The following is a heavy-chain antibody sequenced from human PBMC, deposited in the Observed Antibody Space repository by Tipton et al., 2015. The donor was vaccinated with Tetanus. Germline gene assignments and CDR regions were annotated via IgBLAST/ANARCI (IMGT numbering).Heavy chain of an antibody. D-gene: IGHD2-15*01. Sequence: TLSLTCTVSGGSVSSGSYYWSWIRQPPGKGLEWIGYIYYSGSTNYNPSLKSQVTISVDTSKNQFSLKLSSVTAADTAVYYCARDRRWYCSGGSCFRAFDIWGQGTMVTVSS. CDR1: GGSVSSGSYY. CDR3: ARDRRWYCSGGSCFRAFDI. J-gene: IGHJ3*02. CDR2: IYYSGST. V-gene: IGHV4-61*01.